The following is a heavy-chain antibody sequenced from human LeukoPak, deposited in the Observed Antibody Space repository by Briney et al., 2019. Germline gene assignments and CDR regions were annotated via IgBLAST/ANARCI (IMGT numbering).Heavy chain of an antibody. J-gene: IGHJ4*02. D-gene: IGHD6-13*01. CDR3: ARDARYSSSWYYFDY. CDR2: IWYDGSNK. V-gene: IGHV3-33*01. Sequence: SGGSLRLSCAASGFTFSSYGMHWVRQAPGKGLEWVAVIWYDGSNKYYADSVKGRFTISRDNSKNTLYLQMNSLRAEETAVYYCARDARYSSSWYYFDYWGQGTLVTVSS. CDR1: GFTFSSYG.